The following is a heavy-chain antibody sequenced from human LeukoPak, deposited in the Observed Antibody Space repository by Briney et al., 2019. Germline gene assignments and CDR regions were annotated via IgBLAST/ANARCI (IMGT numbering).Heavy chain of an antibody. D-gene: IGHD3-10*01. Sequence: PSETLSLTCAVYGGSFSGYYWSWIRQPPGKGLEWIGEINHSGSTSYNPSLKRRVTISVDTSKNQFSLKLSYVTAADTAVYYCARAIAHYYGSGSYSDYWGQGTLVTVSS. CDR3: ARAIAHYYGSGSYSDY. CDR1: GGSFSGYY. V-gene: IGHV4-34*01. CDR2: INHSGST. J-gene: IGHJ4*02.